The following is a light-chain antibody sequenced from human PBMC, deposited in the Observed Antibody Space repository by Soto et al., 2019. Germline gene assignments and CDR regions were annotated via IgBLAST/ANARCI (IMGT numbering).Light chain of an antibody. Sequence: EIVMTQSPATLSVSPWERATLSCRASQSVSSNLAWYQQQPGQAPRLLIYGASTRATGIPARFSGGGSGTEFTIPISSLQSEDFAAYYCQQYNNWPPVTFGGGTKVEIK. V-gene: IGKV3-15*01. J-gene: IGKJ4*01. CDR3: QQYNNWPPVT. CDR2: GAS. CDR1: QSVSSN.